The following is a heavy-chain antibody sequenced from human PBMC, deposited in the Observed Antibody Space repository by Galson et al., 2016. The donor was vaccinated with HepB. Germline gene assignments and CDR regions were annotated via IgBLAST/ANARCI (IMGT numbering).Heavy chain of an antibody. J-gene: IGHJ4*02. CDR1: GASISSTNYY. D-gene: IGHD6-19*01. Sequence: LSLTCTVSGASISSTNYYWGWIRQPPGKGLEWLGSIYYGGSTYYSPSLESRVTISVDTSKNQFSLRLSSVTAADTAVYYCASLTPGIAVAGAVDYWGQGTLVTVSS. CDR2: IYYGGST. V-gene: IGHV4-39*01. CDR3: ASLTPGIAVAGAVDY.